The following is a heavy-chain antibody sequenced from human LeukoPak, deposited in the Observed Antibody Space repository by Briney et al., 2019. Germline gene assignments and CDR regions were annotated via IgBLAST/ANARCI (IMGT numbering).Heavy chain of an antibody. CDR2: INGDGSSR. V-gene: IGHV3-74*01. CDR1: AFTLSNYW. CDR3: ASASSHRIAAGGDY. J-gene: IGHJ4*02. Sequence: PGRSLRLSCSASAFTLSNYWTHSVRPAPGKGLLRVLRINGDGSSRNYAYSVKGRFTISRDNAKNTLYLQMNSLRAEDTAVYYCASASSHRIAAGGDYWGQGTWSPSPQ. D-gene: IGHD6-13*01.